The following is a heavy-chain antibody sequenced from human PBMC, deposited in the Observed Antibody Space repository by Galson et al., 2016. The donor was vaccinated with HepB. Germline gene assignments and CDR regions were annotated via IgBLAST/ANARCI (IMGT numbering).Heavy chain of an antibody. V-gene: IGHV3-30-3*01. CDR3: ARTAAGRTATTTLA. CDR1: GFDFNDSS. D-gene: IGHD4-17*01. Sequence: SLRLSCAASGFDFNDSSMHWVRQSPGKGLEWVAGISFDGRNSYYADSVKGRFIISRDSSKKTVYLQMNSLRSKDTAVYCCARTAAGRTATTTLAWGQGILVTVSS. J-gene: IGHJ5*02. CDR2: ISFDGRNS.